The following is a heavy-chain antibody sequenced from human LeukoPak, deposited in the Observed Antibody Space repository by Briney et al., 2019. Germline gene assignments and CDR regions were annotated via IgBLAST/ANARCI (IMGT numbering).Heavy chain of an antibody. CDR2: ISGDGVNT. Sequence: PGGSLRLSCAASGFTFDDYAMHWVRQAPGKGLEWVSLISGDGVNTYYADSVKGRFTISRDNSKNSLYLQMNSLRTEDTALYYCAKGKGAAEILYYYGMDVWGQGTTVTVSS. D-gene: IGHD3-9*01. CDR3: AKGKGAAEILYYYGMDV. V-gene: IGHV3-43*02. J-gene: IGHJ6*02. CDR1: GFTFDDYA.